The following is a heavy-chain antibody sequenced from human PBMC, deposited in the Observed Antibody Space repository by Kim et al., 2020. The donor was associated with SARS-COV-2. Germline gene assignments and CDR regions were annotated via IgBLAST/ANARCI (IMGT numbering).Heavy chain of an antibody. J-gene: IGHJ4*02. CDR2: FDPEDGET. CDR3: AIGYSSGWYEFVHWFYFDY. CDR1: GYTLTELS. V-gene: IGHV1-24*01. D-gene: IGHD6-19*01. Sequence: ASVKVSCKVSGYTLTELSMHWVRQAPGKGLEWMGGFDPEDGETIYAQKFQGRVTMTEDTSTDTAYMELSSLRSEDTAVYYCAIGYSSGWYEFVHWFYFDYWGQGTLVTVSS.